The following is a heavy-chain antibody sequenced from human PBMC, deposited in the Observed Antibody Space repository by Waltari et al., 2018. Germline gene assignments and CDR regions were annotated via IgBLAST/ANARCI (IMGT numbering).Heavy chain of an antibody. J-gene: IGHJ4*02. CDR2: IKQDGSEK. Sequence: EVQLVESGGGLVQPGGSLRLSCAASGFTFSSYWMSWVRQAPGKGLEWGANIKQDGSEKYYVDSVKGRFTISRDNAKNSLYLQMNSLRAEDTAVYYCARAKRSVYIDYWGQGTLVTVSS. CDR1: GFTFSSYW. V-gene: IGHV3-7*04. D-gene: IGHD3-3*01. CDR3: ARAKRSVYIDY.